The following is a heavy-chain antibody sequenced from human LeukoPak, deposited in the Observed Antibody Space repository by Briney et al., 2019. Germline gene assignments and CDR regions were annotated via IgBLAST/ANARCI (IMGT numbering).Heavy chain of an antibody. D-gene: IGHD6-19*01. CDR3: ARGQWLVPFDY. CDR2: INHSGST. CDR1: GGSLSDYY. V-gene: IGHV4-34*01. Sequence: SETLSLTCAVYGGSLSDYYWSWIRQPPGKGLEWIGEINHSGSTNYNPSLKSRVTISVDTSKNQFSLKLSSVTAADTAVYYCARGQWLVPFDYWGQGTLVTVSS. J-gene: IGHJ4*02.